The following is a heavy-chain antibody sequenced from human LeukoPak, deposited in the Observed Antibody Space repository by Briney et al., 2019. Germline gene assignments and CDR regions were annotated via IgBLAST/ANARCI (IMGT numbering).Heavy chain of an antibody. J-gene: IGHJ5*02. CDR1: GYSISSGYY. D-gene: IGHD1-7*01. CDR2: IYHSGST. Sequence: SETLSLTCAVSGYSISSGYYWGWIRQPPGKGLEWIGSIYHSGSTYYNPSLKSRVTISVDTPKNQFSLKLSSVTAADTAVYYCARVRNNWNYFSARNNWFDPWGQGTLVTVSS. CDR3: ARVRNNWNYFSARNNWFDP. V-gene: IGHV4-38-2*01.